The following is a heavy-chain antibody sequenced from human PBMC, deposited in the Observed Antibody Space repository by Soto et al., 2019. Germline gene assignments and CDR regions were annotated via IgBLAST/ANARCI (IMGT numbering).Heavy chain of an antibody. CDR3: AKSPRSGDLL. V-gene: IGHV3-23*01. CDR1: GFTFIRYA. J-gene: IGHJ4*02. CDR2: ISGSGGST. D-gene: IGHD3-10*01. Sequence: XESLVLSCAASGFTFIRYALSWVRQAPGKGLEWVSAISGSGGSTYYADSVKGRFTISRDNSKNTLYLQMNSLRAEDTAVYYCAKSPRSGDLLWGQGTIVTVSS.